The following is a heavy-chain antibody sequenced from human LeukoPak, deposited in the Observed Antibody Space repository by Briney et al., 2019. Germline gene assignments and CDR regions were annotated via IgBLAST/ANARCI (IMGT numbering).Heavy chain of an antibody. CDR1: GYTFTNYC. D-gene: IGHD1-26*01. V-gene: IGHV1-46*01. J-gene: IGHJ4*02. Sequence: GASVKVSCKASGYTFTNYCIHWVRQAPGQGLEWMGLIRPSDGSTTYAEKFQGRVTMTRGTSTSTVYMELSSLRSEDTAIYYCARGDSGSYCYWGQGTLVTVSS. CDR3: ARGDSGSYCY. CDR2: IRPSDGST.